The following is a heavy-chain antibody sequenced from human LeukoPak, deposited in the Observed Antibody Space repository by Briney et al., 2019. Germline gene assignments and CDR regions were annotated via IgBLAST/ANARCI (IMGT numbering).Heavy chain of an antibody. CDR2: ISYDGSNK. CDR1: GFTFSNYG. J-gene: IGHJ4*02. Sequence: GGSLRLSCAASGFTFSNYGMHWVRQAPGKGLEWVAVISYDGSNKYYADSVKGRFTISRDNSKNTLYLQMNSLRADDTAIYYCAKDFLPLGAYYFDYWGQGTLVTVSS. CDR3: AKDFLPLGAYYFDY. V-gene: IGHV3-30*18. D-gene: IGHD3-16*01.